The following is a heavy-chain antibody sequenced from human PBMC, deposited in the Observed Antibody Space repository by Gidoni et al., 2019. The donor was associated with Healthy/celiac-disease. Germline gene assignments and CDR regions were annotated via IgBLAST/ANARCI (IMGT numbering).Heavy chain of an antibody. Sequence: QVQLVESGGGVVQPGGSLRLSCAASGFPFSSYGMHWVRQAPGKGLEWVAFIRYDGSNKYYADSVKGRFTISRDNSKNTLYLQMNSLRAEDTAVYYCAKDGGEYSYGYLYYYYGMDVWGQGTTVTVSS. CDR2: IRYDGSNK. J-gene: IGHJ6*02. CDR3: AKDGGEYSYGYLYYYYGMDV. V-gene: IGHV3-30*02. CDR1: GFPFSSYG. D-gene: IGHD5-18*01.